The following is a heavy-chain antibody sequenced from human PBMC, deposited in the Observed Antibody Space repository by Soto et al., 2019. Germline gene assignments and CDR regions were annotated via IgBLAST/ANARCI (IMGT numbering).Heavy chain of an antibody. CDR1: GFTFSSYG. Sequence: PGGSLRLSCAASGFTFSSYGMHWVRQAPGKGLEWVAVISYDGSNKYYADSVKGRFTISRDNSKNTLYLQMNSLRAEDTAVYYCAKGGVCSGGSCYYGMDVWGQGTTVTVSS. CDR3: AKGGVCSGGSCYYGMDV. CDR2: ISYDGSNK. D-gene: IGHD2-15*01. J-gene: IGHJ6*02. V-gene: IGHV3-30*18.